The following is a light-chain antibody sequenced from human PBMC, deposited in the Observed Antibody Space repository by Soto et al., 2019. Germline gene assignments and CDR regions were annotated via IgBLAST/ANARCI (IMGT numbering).Light chain of an antibody. Sequence: SCLAQPASGSGSPGQSFTFSCTCSYVGVYNYVAWYQQHPGKVRNLMIYDVSNRPSGVSNLCSGCKSGNTASLTISGLQVEDEADYYCSSYTNSNALVFGTGTKVTVL. J-gene: IGLJ1*01. CDR2: DVS. V-gene: IGLV2-14*01. CDR3: SSYTNSNALV. CDR1: SYVGVYNY.